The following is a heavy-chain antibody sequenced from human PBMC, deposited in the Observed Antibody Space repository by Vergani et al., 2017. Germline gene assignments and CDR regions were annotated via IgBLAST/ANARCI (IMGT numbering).Heavy chain of an antibody. CDR1: GFTSISYA. J-gene: IGHJ4*02. CDR2: ISGSGGST. D-gene: IGHD2-15*01. CDR3: ALAATPIDY. V-gene: IGHV3-23*01. Sequence: EVQLLECGGGLVQPGGPLRPSCAASGFTSISYAMSGVRQPPGKGLEGVSAISGSGGSTYYADSVKARFTISRDNSKNTLYLQMNSLRAEDTAVYYCALAATPIDYWGQGTLVTVSA.